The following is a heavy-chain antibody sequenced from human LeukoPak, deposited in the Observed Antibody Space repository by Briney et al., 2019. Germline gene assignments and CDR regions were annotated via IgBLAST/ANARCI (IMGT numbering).Heavy chain of an antibody. Sequence: QPGGSLRLSCAASGFTFSSYWMSWVRQAPGKGLEWVANIKQDGSEKYYVDSVKGRFTISRDNAKNSLYLQMNSLRAEDTAVYYCASGGGHYYDSSGYYYWGQGTLVTVSS. CDR2: IKQDGSEK. CDR1: GFTFSSYW. CDR3: ASGGGHYYDSSGYYY. V-gene: IGHV3-7*01. D-gene: IGHD3-22*01. J-gene: IGHJ4*02.